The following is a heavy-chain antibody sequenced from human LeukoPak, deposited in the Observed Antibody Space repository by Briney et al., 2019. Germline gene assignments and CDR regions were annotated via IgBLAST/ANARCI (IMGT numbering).Heavy chain of an antibody. V-gene: IGHV1-24*01. CDR1: GYTLTELS. Sequence: ASVKVSCKVSGYTLTELSMHWVRQAPGKGLEWMGGFDPEDGETIYARKFQGRVTMTEDTSTDTAYMELSSLRSEDTAVYYCATNTLVATITSWFDYWGQGTLVTVSS. J-gene: IGHJ4*02. CDR2: FDPEDGET. D-gene: IGHD5-12*01. CDR3: ATNTLVATITSWFDY.